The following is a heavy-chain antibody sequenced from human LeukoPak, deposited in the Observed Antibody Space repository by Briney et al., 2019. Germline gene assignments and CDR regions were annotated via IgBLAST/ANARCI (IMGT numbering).Heavy chain of an antibody. CDR3: ARGPYKDFWSGYSDY. V-gene: IGHV3-48*01. CDR1: RFTFSSYS. CDR2: ISSSSTTI. D-gene: IGHD3-3*01. J-gene: IGHJ4*02. Sequence: GGSLRLSCSASRFTFSSYSMNWVRQAPGKGLEWVSYISSSSTTIYYADSVKGRFTISRDNAKNSLYLQMNSLRVADTAVYYCARGPYKDFWSGYSDYWGQGTLVTVSS.